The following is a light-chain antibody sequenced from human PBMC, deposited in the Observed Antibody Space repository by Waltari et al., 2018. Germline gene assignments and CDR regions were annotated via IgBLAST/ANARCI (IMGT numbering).Light chain of an antibody. V-gene: IGKV3-11*01. J-gene: IGKJ2*01. Sequence: IVFTQSPATLSLSPGATATLSCRASQSVGTYLAWYQQKPGQAPMLLIYEASNRATGIPARFRGSGSGTDFTLTISSLEAEDFAVYYCQQRSSWTPHTFGQGARLEIK. CDR2: EAS. CDR1: QSVGTY. CDR3: QQRSSWTPHT.